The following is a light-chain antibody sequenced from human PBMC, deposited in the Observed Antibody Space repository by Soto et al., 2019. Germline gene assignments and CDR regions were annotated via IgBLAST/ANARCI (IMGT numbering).Light chain of an antibody. CDR3: QQYNTYST. Sequence: QMTQSPSTLSASVGDTVTITCRASQSISTWLAWYQQKPGKAPKLLIYKASTLESGVPSRFSGSGSGTEFTLTISSLQPDDFATYYCQQYNTYSTFGQGTKVEIK. CDR1: QSISTW. J-gene: IGKJ1*01. CDR2: KAS. V-gene: IGKV1-5*03.